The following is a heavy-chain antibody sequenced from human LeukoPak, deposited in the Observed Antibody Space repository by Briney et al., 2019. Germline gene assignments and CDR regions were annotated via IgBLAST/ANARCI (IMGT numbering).Heavy chain of an antibody. J-gene: IGHJ4*02. V-gene: IGHV1-46*01. Sequence: ASVKVSCKASGYTFTSYYMHWVRQAPGQGLEWMGIINPSGGSTSYAQKFQGRVTMTRDMSTSTVYMELSSLRSEDTAVYYCASAVAGTGAIDYWGQGTLVTVSS. D-gene: IGHD6-19*01. CDR1: GYTFTSYY. CDR2: INPSGGST. CDR3: ASAVAGTGAIDY.